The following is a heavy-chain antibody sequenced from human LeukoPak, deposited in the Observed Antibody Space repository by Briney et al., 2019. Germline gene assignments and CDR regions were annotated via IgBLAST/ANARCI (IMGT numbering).Heavy chain of an antibody. CDR3: ATTAGGYDYYYYYGMDV. J-gene: IGHJ6*02. V-gene: IGHV1-69*04. Sequence: ASVKVSCKASGGTFSSYAISWVRQAPGQGLEWMGRIIPILGIANYAQKFQGRATITADKSTSTAYMELSSLRSEDTAVYYCATTAGGYDYYYYYGMDVWGQGTTVTVSS. CDR1: GGTFSSYA. D-gene: IGHD5-12*01. CDR2: IIPILGIA.